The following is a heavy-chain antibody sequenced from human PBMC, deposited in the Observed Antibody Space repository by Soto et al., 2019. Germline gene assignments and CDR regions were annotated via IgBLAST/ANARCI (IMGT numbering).Heavy chain of an antibody. D-gene: IGHD3-10*01. CDR2: IYWDDDE. J-gene: IGHJ4*02. Sequence: QISLKESGPTLVKPTQTLKLTCSFSGFSLTTDGEGVGWVRQPPGAALEWLALIYWDDDERYSPSLKTRLTITKDPSKNQVVLIMTHMDPVDTATYYCAHSRNLITEDAQVGDCDYWGQGTLVTVSS. CDR3: AHSRNLITEDAQVGDCDY. V-gene: IGHV2-5*02. CDR1: GFSLTTDGEG.